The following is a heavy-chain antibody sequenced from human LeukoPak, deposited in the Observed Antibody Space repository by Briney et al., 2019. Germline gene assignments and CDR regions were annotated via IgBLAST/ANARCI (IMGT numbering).Heavy chain of an antibody. CDR2: IYYSGST. CDR3: ARQREAGSPFDY. V-gene: IGHV4-34*01. CDR1: GGSFSGYY. Sequence: SETLSLTCAVYGGSFSGYYWSWIRQPPGKGLEWIGSIYYSGSTYYNPSPKSRVTISVDTSKNQFSLKLSSVTAADTAVYYCARQREAGSPFDYWGQGTLVTVSS. D-gene: IGHD6-19*01. J-gene: IGHJ4*02.